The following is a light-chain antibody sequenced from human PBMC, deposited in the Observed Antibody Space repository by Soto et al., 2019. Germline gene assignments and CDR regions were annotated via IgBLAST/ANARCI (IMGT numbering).Light chain of an antibody. CDR3: SSYTIPGV. CDR2: EVS. Sequence: QAVVTQPASVSGSPGQSITISCTGTSSDVGGYNYVSWYQQHPGKAPKLMIYEVSNRPSGVSNRFSGSKSGNTASLTISGLQAEDEADYYCSSYTIPGVFGGGTKLTVL. V-gene: IGLV2-14*01. CDR1: SSDVGGYNY. J-gene: IGLJ3*02.